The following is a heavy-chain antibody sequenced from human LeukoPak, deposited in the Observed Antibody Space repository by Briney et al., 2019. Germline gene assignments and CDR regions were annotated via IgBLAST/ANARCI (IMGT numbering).Heavy chain of an antibody. CDR1: GFVFSACS. D-gene: IGHD3-22*01. CDR2: ISRDSNTI. J-gene: IGHJ5*01. Sequence: PGGSLRLSCVASGFVFSACSMNWVRQAPGKGLEWISYISRDSNTIYYAESVKGRFSISRDNAKNTLYLQMDSLRAEDSAVYYCVRDRGGAYDRSGYPVFDFWGQGTLVTVSS. CDR3: VRDRGGAYDRSGYPVFDF. V-gene: IGHV3-48*01.